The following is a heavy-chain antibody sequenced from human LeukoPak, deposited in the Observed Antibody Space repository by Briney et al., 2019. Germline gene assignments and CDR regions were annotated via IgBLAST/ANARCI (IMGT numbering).Heavy chain of an antibody. J-gene: IGHJ5*02. D-gene: IGHD3-10*01. CDR1: GFTFSSYW. V-gene: IGHV3-7*01. Sequence: PEGSLRLSCAASGFTFSSYWMSWVRQAPGKGLEWVANIKQDGSEKYYVDSVKGRFTISRDNAKNSPYLQMNSLRAEDTAVYYCARARAELLWFGELYRFDPWGQGTLVTVSS. CDR3: ARARAELLWFGELYRFDP. CDR2: IKQDGSEK.